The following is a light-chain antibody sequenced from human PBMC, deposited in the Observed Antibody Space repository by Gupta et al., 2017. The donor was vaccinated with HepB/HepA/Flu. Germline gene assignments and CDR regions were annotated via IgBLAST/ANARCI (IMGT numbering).Light chain of an antibody. Sequence: EIVLTQSPATLSLSPGERATLSCRASQSVSSYVAWYQQKPGQAPRLLIYDAFNRATGIPARFSGSGDGTDFNLTISSREPEDFAVYYCQQRTNGHPGITFGGGTKIEIK. CDR3: QQRTNGHPGIT. J-gene: IGKJ4*01. V-gene: IGKV3-11*01. CDR1: QSVSSY. CDR2: DAF.